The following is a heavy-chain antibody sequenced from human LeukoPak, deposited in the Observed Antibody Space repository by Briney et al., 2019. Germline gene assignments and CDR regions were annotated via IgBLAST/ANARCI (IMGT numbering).Heavy chain of an antibody. D-gene: IGHD5-12*01. CDR3: AQWWYSGYDLFDY. CDR2: INPSGGST. Sequence: GASVKVSCKASGYAFTSYYMHWVRQAPGQGLEWMEIINPSGGSTSYAQKFQGRVTMTRDTSTSTVYMELSSLRSEDTAVYYCAQWWYSGYDLFDYWGQGTLVTVSS. J-gene: IGHJ4*02. V-gene: IGHV1-46*01. CDR1: GYAFTSYY.